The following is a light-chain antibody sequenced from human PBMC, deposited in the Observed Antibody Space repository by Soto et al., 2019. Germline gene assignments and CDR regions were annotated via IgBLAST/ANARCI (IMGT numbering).Light chain of an antibody. J-gene: IGLJ2*01. V-gene: IGLV2-8*01. CDR3: SSYGGSNTVV. Sequence: QSALTQPPSASGSPGQSVTISCTGSSSDVCGYNYVSWYQQHPGKAPQLMIYEVSKRPSGVPDRLSGSKSGNTASLTVSGLQAEDEADYYCSSYGGSNTVVFGGGTKLTVL. CDR1: SSDVCGYNY. CDR2: EVS.